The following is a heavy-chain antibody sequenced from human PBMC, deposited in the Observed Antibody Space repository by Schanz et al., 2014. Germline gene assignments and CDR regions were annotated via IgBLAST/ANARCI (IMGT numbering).Heavy chain of an antibody. Sequence: EEQLVESGGGLVQPGRSLRLSCAASGFMFEDYDMHWVRQAPGKGLEWVSLISGRGDSTHYADSVKGRFTISRDNSRKTLSLQMNSLRAEDTAVYYCATENWWTVEKWGQGTLVTVSS. CDR2: ISGRGDST. CDR1: GFMFEDYD. V-gene: IGHV3-23*04. J-gene: IGHJ4*02. D-gene: IGHD2-15*01. CDR3: ATENWWTVEK.